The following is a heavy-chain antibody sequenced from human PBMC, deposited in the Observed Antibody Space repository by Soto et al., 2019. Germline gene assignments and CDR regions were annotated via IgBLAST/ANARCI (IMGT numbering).Heavy chain of an antibody. V-gene: IGHV4-39*01. CDR2: IYYSGIT. J-gene: IGHJ5*02. D-gene: IGHD2-2*01. CDR1: GGSISSSSYY. CDR3: ARLFGCSTTRYFDL. Sequence: QLHLQESGPGLVKPSETLSLTCPVSGGSISSSSYYWAWIRQPPGSGLEWIGSIYYSGITYYSASVKSRVTISIDTSKNQFSLRLSSVTAADTAVYYCARLFGCSTTRYFDLWGQGTLVTVSS.